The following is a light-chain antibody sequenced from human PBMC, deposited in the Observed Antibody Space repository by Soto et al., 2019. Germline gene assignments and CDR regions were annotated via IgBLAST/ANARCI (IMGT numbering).Light chain of an antibody. V-gene: IGLV1-40*01. CDR1: ISNIGAGYD. CDR2: GNS. Sequence: QPVLTQPPSVSGAPGQRVTISCTGSISNIGAGYDVHWYQQLPGTAPKLLIYGNSNRPSGVPDRFSGSKSGTSASLAITGLQAEDEADYYCQSYDSSLSGSRVFGGGTKLTVL. CDR3: QSYDSSLSGSRV. J-gene: IGLJ2*01.